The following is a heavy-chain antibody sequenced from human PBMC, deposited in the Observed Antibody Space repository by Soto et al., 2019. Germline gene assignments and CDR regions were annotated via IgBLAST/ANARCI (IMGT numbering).Heavy chain of an antibody. V-gene: IGHV1-2*04. CDR3: ARGGAWDEYSSSSFGY. J-gene: IGHJ4*02. D-gene: IGHD6-6*01. Sequence: QVQLVQSGAEVKKPGASVKVSCKASGYTFTGYYMHWVRQAPGQGLEWMGWINPNSGGTNYAQKFQGWVTMTRDTSISTAYMELSGLRSDDTAVYYCARGGAWDEYSSSSFGYWGQGTLVTVSS. CDR2: INPNSGGT. CDR1: GYTFTGYY.